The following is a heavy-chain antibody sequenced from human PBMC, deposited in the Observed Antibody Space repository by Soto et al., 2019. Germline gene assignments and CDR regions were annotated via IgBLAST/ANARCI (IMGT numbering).Heavy chain of an antibody. CDR1: GFTFSSYA. Sequence: GGSLRLSCAASGFTFSSYAMHWVRQAPGKGLEWVAVISYDGSNKYYADSVKGRFTISRDNSKNTLYLQMNSLRAEDTAVYYCASFSLFDPWGQGTLVTVSS. V-gene: IGHV3-30-3*01. J-gene: IGHJ5*02. CDR3: ASFSLFDP. D-gene: IGHD3-3*01. CDR2: ISYDGSNK.